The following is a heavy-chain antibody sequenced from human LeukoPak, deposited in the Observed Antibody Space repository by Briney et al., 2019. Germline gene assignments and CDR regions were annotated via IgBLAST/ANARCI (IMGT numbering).Heavy chain of an antibody. V-gene: IGHV4-4*07. CDR1: GVSVTSYY. CDR2: IYTSGST. D-gene: IGHD6-13*01. J-gene: IGHJ4*02. CDR3: ARFTNDSSSSSGYYFDY. Sequence: PSETLSLTCTVSGVSVTSYYWSWLRQPAGKGLEWIGRIYTSGSTSYNPSLRSRLTMSVDTSKNQFSLNLSSVTAADTAVYYCARFTNDSSSSSGYYFDYWGQGTLVTVSS.